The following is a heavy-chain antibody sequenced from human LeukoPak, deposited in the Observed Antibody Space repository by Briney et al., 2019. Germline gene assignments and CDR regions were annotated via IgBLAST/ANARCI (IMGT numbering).Heavy chain of an antibody. CDR1: GFTFSSYA. Sequence: GGSLRLSCAASGFTFSSYAMSWVRQAPGKGLEWVSAISGGGGSTYYADSVKGRFTISRDNSKNTLYLQMNSLRAEDTAIYYCAKGPKTYSSSWYGVYWGQGTLVTVSS. J-gene: IGHJ4*02. V-gene: IGHV3-23*01. D-gene: IGHD6-13*01. CDR3: AKGPKTYSSSWYGVY. CDR2: ISGGGGST.